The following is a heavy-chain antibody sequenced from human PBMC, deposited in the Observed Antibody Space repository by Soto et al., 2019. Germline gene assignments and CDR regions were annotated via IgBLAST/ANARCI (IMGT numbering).Heavy chain of an antibody. D-gene: IGHD1-26*01. CDR2: ISGSGGST. J-gene: IGHJ4*02. CDR3: AKTGGPPVGATSHLWYFDY. V-gene: IGHV3-23*01. Sequence: GGSLRLSCAASGFTFSSYAMSWVRQAPGKGLEWVSAISGSGGSTYYADSVKGRFTISRDNSKNTLYLQMNSLRAEDTAVYYCAKTGGPPVGATSHLWYFDYWGQGTLVTVSS. CDR1: GFTFSSYA.